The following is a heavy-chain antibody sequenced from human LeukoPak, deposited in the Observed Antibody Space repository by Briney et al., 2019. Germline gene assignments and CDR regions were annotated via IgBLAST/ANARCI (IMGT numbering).Heavy chain of an antibody. CDR3: ARKDYDSSGYPKIDY. CDR1: GFTFSSYA. CDR2: ISGSGGST. V-gene: IGHV3-23*01. D-gene: IGHD3-22*01. J-gene: IGHJ4*02. Sequence: GGSLRLSCAASGFTFSSYAMSWVRQAPGKGLEWVSAISGSGGSTYYADSVKGRFTISRDNAKNSLYLQMNSLRAEDTAVYYCARKDYDSSGYPKIDYWGQGTLVTVSS.